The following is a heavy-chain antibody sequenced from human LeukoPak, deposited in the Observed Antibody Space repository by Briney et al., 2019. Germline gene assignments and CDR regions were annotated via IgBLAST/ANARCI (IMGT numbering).Heavy chain of an antibody. V-gene: IGHV3-49*04. D-gene: IGHD2-2*01. CDR3: TRAGSDIVVVPAALYYYYGMDV. Sequence: GGSLRLSCTASGFTFGDYAMSWVRQAPGKGLEWVGFIRSKAYGGTTEYAASVKGRFTISRDDSKSIAYLQMNSLKTEDTAVYYCTRAGSDIVVVPAALYYYYGMDVWGKGTTVTVSS. CDR1: GFTFGDYA. CDR2: IRSKAYGGTT. J-gene: IGHJ6*04.